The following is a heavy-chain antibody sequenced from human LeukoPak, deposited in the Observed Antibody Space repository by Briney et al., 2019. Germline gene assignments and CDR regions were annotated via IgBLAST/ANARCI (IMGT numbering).Heavy chain of an antibody. CDR1: GGAISGYY. J-gene: IGHJ3*01. Sequence: SETLSLTCTVSGGAISGYYWSWIRQPPGKGLEWIGYIFYSGTTNYNPSLKSRVTISVDTSKNQFSLKLSSVTAADTAVYYCARPSLDYGGIDAFDFWGQGTLVTVSS. CDR3: ARPSLDYGGIDAFDF. CDR2: IFYSGTT. D-gene: IGHD4-23*01. V-gene: IGHV4-59*08.